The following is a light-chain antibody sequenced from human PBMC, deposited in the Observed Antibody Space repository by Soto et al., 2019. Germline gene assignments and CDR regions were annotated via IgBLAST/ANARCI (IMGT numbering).Light chain of an antibody. V-gene: IGKV4-1*01. CDR1: QSVLYSSNNKNY. CDR2: WAS. J-gene: IGKJ5*01. CDR3: QQYYSTPPMT. Sequence: DIVMTQFPDSLAVSLGERATINCKSSQSVLYSSNNKNYLAWYQQKPGQPPKLLIYWASTRESGVPDRFSGSGSGTDFTLTISSLQAEDVAVYYCQQYYSTPPMTFGQGTRLEIK.